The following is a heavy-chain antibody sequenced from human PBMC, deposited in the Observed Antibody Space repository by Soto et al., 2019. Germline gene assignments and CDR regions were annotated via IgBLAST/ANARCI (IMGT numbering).Heavy chain of an antibody. V-gene: IGHV3-72*01. CDR1: GFTFSDYY. CDR3: TRCITGTTSSDY. CDR2: SRDKGNSYST. Sequence: EVQLVESGGGLVQPGGSLRLSCAGSGFTFSDYYIDWVRQAPGKGLEWVGRSRDKGNSYSTDYAASVKGRFTISRDASKNSLFLQMNSLQTEDTALYYCTRCITGTTSSDYWRQGTLVTVSS. J-gene: IGHJ4*02. D-gene: IGHD1-7*01.